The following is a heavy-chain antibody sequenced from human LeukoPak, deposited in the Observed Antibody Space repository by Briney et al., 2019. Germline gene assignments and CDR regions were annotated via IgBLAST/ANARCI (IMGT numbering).Heavy chain of an antibody. Sequence: GGSLRLSCAASGFTFSSYGMHWVRQAPGKGLDWVAVISNDGSKKYYADSVKGRFNISRDNSKNTLSLQVSSLRTEDTALYYCAKDGGLWVSAHWGDSWGRGTLVTVSS. J-gene: IGHJ4*02. CDR1: GFTFSSYG. CDR3: AKDGGLWVSAHWGDS. D-gene: IGHD7-27*01. V-gene: IGHV3-30*18. CDR2: ISNDGSKK.